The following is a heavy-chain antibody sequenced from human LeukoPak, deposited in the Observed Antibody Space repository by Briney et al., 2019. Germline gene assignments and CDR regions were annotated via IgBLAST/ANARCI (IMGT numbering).Heavy chain of an antibody. CDR3: ARATGTSMDV. CDR2: INPSGGST. V-gene: IGHV1-46*01. Sequence: ASVTVSCKTSGYIFINFYMHWVRQAPGQGLEWMGIINPSGGSTSYAQKFQGRVTMTRDTSTSTVYMELSSLRSEDTAVYYCARATGTSMDVWGQGTTVTVSS. CDR1: GYIFINFY. D-gene: IGHD1-14*01. J-gene: IGHJ6*02.